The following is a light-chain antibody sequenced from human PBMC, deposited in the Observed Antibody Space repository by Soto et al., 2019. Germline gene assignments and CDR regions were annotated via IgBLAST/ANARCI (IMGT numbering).Light chain of an antibody. CDR3: QQYNNYPRT. J-gene: IGKJ1*01. Sequence: VQMTQSPSSLSASVGDSLTLTCLASQTVTSYLNWYQQKPGKAPKLLIYKASSLESGVPSRFSGSGSGTEFTLTISSLQPDDFATYYCQQYNNYPRTFGQGTKVDIK. CDR1: QTVTSY. V-gene: IGKV1-5*03. CDR2: KAS.